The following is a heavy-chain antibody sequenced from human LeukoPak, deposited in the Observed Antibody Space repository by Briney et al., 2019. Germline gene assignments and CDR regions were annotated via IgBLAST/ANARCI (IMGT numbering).Heavy chain of an antibody. CDR3: AKADLYGDYFDY. CDR2: ISGSGGST. V-gene: IGHV3-23*01. D-gene: IGHD4-17*01. CDR1: GFTFSSYA. Sequence: PGGSLRPSCAASGFTFSSYAMSWVRQAPGKGLEWVSAISGSGGSTYYADSVKGRFTISRDNSKNTLYLQMNSLRAEDTAVYYCAKADLYGDYFDYWGQGTLVTVSS. J-gene: IGHJ4*02.